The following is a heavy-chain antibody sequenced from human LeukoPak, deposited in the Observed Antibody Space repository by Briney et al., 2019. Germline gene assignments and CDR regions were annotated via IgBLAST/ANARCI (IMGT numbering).Heavy chain of an antibody. CDR2: IDPSDSYT. J-gene: IGHJ5*02. CDR3: ARHSSSSWFGELTNWFDP. Sequence: GESLKISCKGSGYSFTSYWISWVRQMPGKGLEWMGRIDPSDSYTNYSPSFQGHVTISADKSISTAYLQWSSLKASDTAMYYCARHSSSSWFGELTNWFDPWGQGTLVTVSS. CDR1: GYSFTSYW. V-gene: IGHV5-10-1*01. D-gene: IGHD3-10*01.